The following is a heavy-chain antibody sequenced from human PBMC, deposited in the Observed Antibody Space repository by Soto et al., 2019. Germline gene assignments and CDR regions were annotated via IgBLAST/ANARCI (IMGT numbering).Heavy chain of an antibody. J-gene: IGHJ5*02. D-gene: IGHD6-6*01. V-gene: IGHV4-34*01. CDR3: ARERPDGARLVP. CDR1: GGSFSGYY. Sequence: PSETLSLTCAVYGGSFSGYYWTWIRQPPGTGLEWIGEINHSGSTNYNPSLKSRVTISVDTSKNQFSLKLTSVTAADTAVYYCARERPDGARLVPWGQGTLVTVSS. CDR2: INHSGST.